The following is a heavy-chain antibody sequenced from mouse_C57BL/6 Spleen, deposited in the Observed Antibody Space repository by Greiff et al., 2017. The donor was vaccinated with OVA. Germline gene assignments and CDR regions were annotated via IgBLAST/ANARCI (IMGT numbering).Heavy chain of an antibody. CDR3: ARGTITTVVEDYAMDY. CDR2: IYPRDGST. V-gene: IGHV1-85*01. D-gene: IGHD1-1*01. CDR1: GYTFTSYD. Sequence: VQRVESGPELVKPGASVKLSCKASGYTFTSYDINWVKQRPGQGLEWIGWIYPRDGSTKYNEKFKGKATLTVDTSSSTAYMELHSLTSEDSAVYFCARGTITTVVEDYAMDYWGQGTSVTVSS. J-gene: IGHJ4*01.